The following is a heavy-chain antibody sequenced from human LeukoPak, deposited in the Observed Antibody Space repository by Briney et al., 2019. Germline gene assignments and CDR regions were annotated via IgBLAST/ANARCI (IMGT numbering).Heavy chain of an antibody. V-gene: IGHV1-69*05. J-gene: IGHJ5*02. CDR3: ARVRYCTNGVCGGFDP. Sequence: SVKVSCKASGGTFSNYAISRVRQAPGQGLEWMGGVIPIFGTANYAQKFQGRVTITTDESTSTAYMELSSLRSEDTAVYHCARVRYCTNGVCGGFDPWGQGTLATVSS. CDR1: GGTFSNYA. CDR2: VIPIFGTA. D-gene: IGHD2-8*01.